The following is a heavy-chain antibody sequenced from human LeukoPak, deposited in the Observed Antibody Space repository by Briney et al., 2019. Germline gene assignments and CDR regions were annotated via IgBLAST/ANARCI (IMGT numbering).Heavy chain of an antibody. CDR2: INTDGTVT. Sequence: PGRSLRPSCAPAGFTFTKSWMLWVRHPPGRGLESVSRINTDGTVTTYADSVKGRFTVSRDNADNTMFLQMNSVRDEDTAVYYCATKQWLAPPPDSWGQGTPVTVSS. J-gene: IGHJ4*02. D-gene: IGHD6-19*01. CDR1: GFTFTKSW. V-gene: IGHV3-74*01. CDR3: ATKQWLAPPPDS.